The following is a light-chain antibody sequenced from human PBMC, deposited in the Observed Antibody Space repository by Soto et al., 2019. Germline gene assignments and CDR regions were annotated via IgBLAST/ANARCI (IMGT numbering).Light chain of an antibody. Sequence: DVVMTQSPLSLPVTLGQPASMSCRSSQSLVSSDGIAYFSWFQQRPGRSPRRLIYKVSNRDSGVPARFSGSGSGTDFALKISRVEAEDVGVYYCMQGTHWPITFGQGTRLEIK. V-gene: IGKV2-30*01. CDR3: MQGTHWPIT. CDR2: KVS. J-gene: IGKJ5*01. CDR1: QSLVSSDGIAY.